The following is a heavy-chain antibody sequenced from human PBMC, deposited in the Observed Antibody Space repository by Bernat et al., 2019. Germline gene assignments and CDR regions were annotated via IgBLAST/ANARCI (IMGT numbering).Heavy chain of an antibody. D-gene: IGHD3-10*01. CDR3: ESGILNRFTRVPLVY. J-gene: IGHJ4*02. V-gene: IGHV4-34*01. Sequence: QVQLQQSGAGLLKPSETLSLTCAVSGGSFSGYYWSWIRQPPGKGLEWVGEINHSGSTNYNPSLKSRVTISVDTSTNQFSLRLSTVTAAAAAVYYCESGILNRFTRVPLVYWGQGTLVTVSS. CDR2: INHSGST. CDR1: GGSFSGYY.